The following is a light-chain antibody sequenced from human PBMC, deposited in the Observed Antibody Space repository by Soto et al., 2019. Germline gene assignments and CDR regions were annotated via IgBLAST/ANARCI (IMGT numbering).Light chain of an antibody. CDR3: SSYTASRTK. Sequence: QSVLTQPASVSGSPGQSITISCTGTNSDIGTYIYVSWYQQHRGKAPKLLIYDVSNRPSGVSNRFSGSKSGNTASLTISGLQAEDEADYYCSSYTASRTKFGGGTKVTVL. J-gene: IGLJ2*01. CDR2: DVS. CDR1: NSDIGTYIY. V-gene: IGLV2-14*01.